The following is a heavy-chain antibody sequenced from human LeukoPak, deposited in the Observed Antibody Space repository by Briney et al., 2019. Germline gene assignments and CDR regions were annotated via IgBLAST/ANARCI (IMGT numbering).Heavy chain of an antibody. Sequence: GASVKVSCKALGYPFTALSLHWVRQAPGQGPEWMAIINPGIFTTTYAQKLQDRITVTSDTSTATVYMELRSLRLEDTAVYFCARDWAHGSFDLWGQGTLVTVSS. CDR1: GYPFTALS. V-gene: IGHV1-46*01. CDR3: ARDWAHGSFDL. D-gene: IGHD3-16*01. CDR2: INPGIFTT. J-gene: IGHJ4*02.